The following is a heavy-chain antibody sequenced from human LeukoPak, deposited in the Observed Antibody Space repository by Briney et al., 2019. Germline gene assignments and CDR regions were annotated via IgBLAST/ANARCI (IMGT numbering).Heavy chain of an antibody. Sequence: SETLSLTCTVSGGSISSGSYYWSWIRQPAGKGLEWIGRIYTSGGTNYNPSLKSRVTISVDTSKNQFSLKLSSVTAADTAVYYCARGVAIFGVVPCADYWGQGTLVTVSS. D-gene: IGHD3-3*01. CDR2: IYTSGGT. CDR3: ARGVAIFGVVPCADY. J-gene: IGHJ4*02. CDR1: GGSISSGSYY. V-gene: IGHV4-61*02.